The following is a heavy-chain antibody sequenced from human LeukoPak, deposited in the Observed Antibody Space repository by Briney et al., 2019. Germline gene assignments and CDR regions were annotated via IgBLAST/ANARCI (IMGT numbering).Heavy chain of an antibody. D-gene: IGHD4-17*01. J-gene: IGHJ5*02. Sequence: ASVKVSCKASGYSFTGYYMHWVRQAPGQGLEWMGWINPNSGGTKYAQKFQGRVTMTRDTSISTVYMELTRLRFDDTVVYYCAREHSGCDTTAWGQGTLVTVSS. CDR3: AREHSGCDTTA. CDR1: GYSFTGYY. V-gene: IGHV1-2*02. CDR2: INPNSGGT.